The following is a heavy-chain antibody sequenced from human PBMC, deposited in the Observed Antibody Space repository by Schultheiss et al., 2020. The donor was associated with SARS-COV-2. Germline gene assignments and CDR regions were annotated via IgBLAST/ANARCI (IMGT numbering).Heavy chain of an antibody. CDR1: GFTFSNAW. CDR3: AKDYFGGGSFFDY. CDR2: ISYDGSNK. Sequence: GGSLRLSCAASGFTFSNAWMSWVRQAPGKGLEWVAVISYDGSNKYYADSVKGRFTISRDNSKNTLYLQMNSLRAEDTAVYYCAKDYFGGGSFFDYWGQGTLVTVSS. V-gene: IGHV3-30*18. D-gene: IGHD1-26*01. J-gene: IGHJ4*02.